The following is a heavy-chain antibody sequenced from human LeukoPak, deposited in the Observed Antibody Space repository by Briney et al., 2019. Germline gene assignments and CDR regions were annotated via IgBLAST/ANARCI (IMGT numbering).Heavy chain of an antibody. D-gene: IGHD3-22*01. CDR2: IYYTGNT. V-gene: IGHV4-39*07. CDR1: GDSLTGYY. J-gene: IGHJ3*02. Sequence: ASETLSLTCTVSGDSLTGYYWGWIRQPPGKGLEWIGNIYYTGNTYYNLSLKSRVTISLDTSKNQFSLKVISMTAADTAVYYCTKSDGSGLIRICGRGTMVTVSS. CDR3: TKSDGSGLIRI.